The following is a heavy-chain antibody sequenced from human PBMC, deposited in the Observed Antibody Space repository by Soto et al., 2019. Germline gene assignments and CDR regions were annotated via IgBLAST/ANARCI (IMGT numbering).Heavy chain of an antibody. D-gene: IGHD3-3*01. CDR3: ARDSYKYSSAYVFWSGYSPAGDY. J-gene: IGHJ4*02. CDR1: GYTFTSYG. Sequence: ASVKVSCKASGYTFTSYGISWVRQAPGQGLEWMGWISAYNGNTNYAQKLQGRVTMTTDTSTSTAYMELRSLRSDDTAVYYCARDSYKYSSAYVFWSGYSPAGDYWGQGTLLTVSS. V-gene: IGHV1-18*01. CDR2: ISAYNGNT.